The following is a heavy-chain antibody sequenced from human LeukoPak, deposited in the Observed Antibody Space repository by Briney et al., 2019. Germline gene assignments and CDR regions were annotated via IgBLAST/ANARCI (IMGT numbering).Heavy chain of an antibody. J-gene: IGHJ4*02. Sequence: SETLSLTCAVSGGSISSSNWWSWVRQPPGKGLEWIGEIYHSGSTNYNPSLKSRVTISVDKSKNQFSLKLSSVTAADTAVYYCARSHCSSTSCCADYWGQGTLVTVSS. CDR1: GGSISSSNW. D-gene: IGHD2-2*01. V-gene: IGHV4-4*02. CDR3: ARSHCSSTSCCADY. CDR2: IYHSGST.